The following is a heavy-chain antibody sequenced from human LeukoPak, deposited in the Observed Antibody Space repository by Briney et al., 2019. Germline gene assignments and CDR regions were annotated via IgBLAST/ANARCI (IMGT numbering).Heavy chain of an antibody. Sequence: ASVKVSCKASGYTFTSYYMHWVRQAPGQGLEWMGIINPSGGSTSYAQKFQGRFTISRDNSKNTLYLQMNSLRAEDTAVYYCTKAAYYDSSGYYYVDYWGQGTLVTVSS. D-gene: IGHD3-22*01. CDR2: INPSGGST. CDR3: TKAAYYDSSGYYYVDY. V-gene: IGHV1-46*01. J-gene: IGHJ4*02. CDR1: GYTFTSYY.